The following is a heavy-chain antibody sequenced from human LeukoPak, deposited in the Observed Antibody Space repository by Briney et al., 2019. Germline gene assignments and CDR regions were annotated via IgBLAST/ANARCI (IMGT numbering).Heavy chain of an antibody. CDR1: GFTFSSYW. Sequence: GGSLRLSCAASGFTFSSYWMSWVRQAPGKGLEWVANIKQDGSEKYYVDSVKGRFTISRDNAKNSLYLQMNSLRAEDTAVYYCARERATVSANFDYRGQGTLVTVSS. CDR2: IKQDGSEK. D-gene: IGHD4-11*01. V-gene: IGHV3-7*01. J-gene: IGHJ4*02. CDR3: ARERATVSANFDY.